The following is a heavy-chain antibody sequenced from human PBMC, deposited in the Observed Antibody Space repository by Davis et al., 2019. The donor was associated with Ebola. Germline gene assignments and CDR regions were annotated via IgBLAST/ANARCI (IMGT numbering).Heavy chain of an antibody. J-gene: IGHJ3*01. Sequence: GESLKISCAASGFTFSSYAMTWVRQAPGKGPEWVSAISGSGYNTYYADSVKGRFTISRDNSKNTLYLQMNGLRVEDTAIYYCAKDNRNIWSEVWGQGTMVTVSS. CDR2: ISGSGYNT. V-gene: IGHV3-23*01. CDR3: AKDNRNIWSEV. D-gene: IGHD2/OR15-2a*01. CDR1: GFTFSSYA.